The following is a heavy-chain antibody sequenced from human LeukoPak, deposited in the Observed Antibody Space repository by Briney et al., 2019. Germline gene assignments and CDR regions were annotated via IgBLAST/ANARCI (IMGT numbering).Heavy chain of an antibody. V-gene: IGHV3-23*01. J-gene: IGHJ4*02. Sequence: PRGSLRLSCAASGFTFSSNAMAWVRQAPGKGLEWVSAIRGSGSDTYYADSVKGRFSISRDNSRNTLSLQMNSLRAEDTAVYYCAKDFRVSYWGQGTLVTVSS. CDR1: GFTFSSNA. CDR2: IRGSGSDT. CDR3: AKDFRVSY.